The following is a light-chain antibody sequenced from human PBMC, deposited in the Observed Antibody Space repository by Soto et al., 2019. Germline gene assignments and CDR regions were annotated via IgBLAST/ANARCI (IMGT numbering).Light chain of an antibody. CDR3: AAWDDSLSGYWV. V-gene: IGLV1-40*01. Sequence: QSVLTQPPSVSGAPGQRVTISCTGSSSNIGAGYDVHWYQQLPGTAPKLLIYSNDQRPSGVPGRFSGSKSGTSASLAISGVRSEDEADYYCAAWDDSLSGYWVFGGGTKLTVL. CDR1: SSNIGAGYD. CDR2: SND. J-gene: IGLJ3*02.